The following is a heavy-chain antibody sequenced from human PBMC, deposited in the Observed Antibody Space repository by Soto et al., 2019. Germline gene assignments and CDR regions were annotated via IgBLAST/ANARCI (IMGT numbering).Heavy chain of an antibody. Sequence: QVQLVQSGAEVTKPGSSVKVSCKASGGTFSNYAISWVRQAPGQGLEWMGGIVPIFGTTNYAQKCQGRVTIIAAVSTSSADLELSRLRAADTGMYYCASVDAVAGIYNYHGLDVWGQGTAVRVSS. CDR3: ASVDAVAGIYNYHGLDV. CDR1: GGTFSNYA. V-gene: IGHV1-69*12. D-gene: IGHD6-19*01. CDR2: IVPIFGTT. J-gene: IGHJ6*02.